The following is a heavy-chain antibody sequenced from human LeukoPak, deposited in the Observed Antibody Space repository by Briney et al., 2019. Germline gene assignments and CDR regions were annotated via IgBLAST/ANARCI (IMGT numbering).Heavy chain of an antibody. D-gene: IGHD3-10*01. CDR3: TRGRGWGTFDI. J-gene: IGHJ3*02. V-gene: IGHV3-13*04. CDR2: IGTAGDT. Sequence: QSGGSVSLLCAASGFPLSSYDVHWVRQGTGKGLEWVSAIGTAGDTYYPGSVKGRFTTSRENAKNSLYLQMNSLRVGDTAVYYCTRGRGWGTFDIWGQGTMVTVSS. CDR1: GFPLSSYD.